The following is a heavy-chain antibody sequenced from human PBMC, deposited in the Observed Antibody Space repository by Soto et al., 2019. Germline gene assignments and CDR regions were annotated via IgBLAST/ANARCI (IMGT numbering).Heavy chain of an antibody. CDR3: ARTTGITIFGVAPNWFDP. CDR1: GGTFSSYA. J-gene: IGHJ5*02. Sequence: ASVKVSCKASGGTFSSYAISWVRQAPGQGLEWMGWISAYNGNTNYAQKLQGRVTMTTDTSTSTAYMELRSLRSDDTAVYYCARTTGITIFGVAPNWFDPWGQGTLVTVS. CDR2: ISAYNGNT. V-gene: IGHV1-18*01. D-gene: IGHD3-3*01.